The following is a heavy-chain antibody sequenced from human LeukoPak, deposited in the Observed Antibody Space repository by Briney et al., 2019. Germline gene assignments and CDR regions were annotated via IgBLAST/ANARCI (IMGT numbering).Heavy chain of an antibody. CDR1: GGSIRSYY. CDR2: IYYSGST. Sequence: SETLSLTCTVSGGSIRSYYWSWIRQPPGKGLEWIGYIYYSGSTNYNPSLKSRVTISVDTSKNQFSLKLSSVTAADTAVYYCARQRYSNYGYYYYGMDVWGQGTTVTVSS. J-gene: IGHJ6*02. V-gene: IGHV4-59*01. D-gene: IGHD4-11*01. CDR3: ARQRYSNYGYYYYGMDV.